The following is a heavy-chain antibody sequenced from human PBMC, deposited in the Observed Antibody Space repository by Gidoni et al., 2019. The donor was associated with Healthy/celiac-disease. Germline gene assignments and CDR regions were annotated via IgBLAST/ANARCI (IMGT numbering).Heavy chain of an antibody. CDR1: GSPLSVSA. D-gene: IGHD3-22*01. J-gene: IGHJ6*02. CDR3: ARDLINSVGSSGYYYYGMDV. CDR2: ISDYGINI. V-gene: IGHV3-30-3*01. Sequence: QVQLVESGGGVVQAGRSLRLSCAPSGSPLSVSAMHWFRQAPGQGLEWMAVISDYGINIYYAASGKGRFTISRDNSNKTLYLQMNSLTAEDTAVYYCARDLINSVGSSGYYYYGMDVWGQGTTVTVSS.